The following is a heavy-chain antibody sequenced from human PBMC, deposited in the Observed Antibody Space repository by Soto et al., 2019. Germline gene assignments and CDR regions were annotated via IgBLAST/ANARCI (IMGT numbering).Heavy chain of an antibody. CDR2: IKSDGTTT. CDR1: GFAFTTYW. Sequence: GALRLTGEASGFAFTTYWMHWVRQAPGKGLVWVSGIKSDGTTTTYADSVKGRFTISRDNAKNTLCLQMSSLSAEDTAVYYCESLFASTYTPRPFDHWGQGTPVTVYS. D-gene: IGHD2-2*02. V-gene: IGHV3-74*01. CDR3: ESLFASTYTPRPFDH. J-gene: IGHJ4*02.